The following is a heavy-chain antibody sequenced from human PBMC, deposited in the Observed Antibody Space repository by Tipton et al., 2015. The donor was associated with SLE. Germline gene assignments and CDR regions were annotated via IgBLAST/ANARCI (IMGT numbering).Heavy chain of an antibody. CDR3: ARETGTYYSTWFDS. J-gene: IGHJ5*01. V-gene: IGHV4-61*09. Sequence: TLSLTCSVSGASMICGSYSWHWIRQPAVQALQWLGHIDSSGNTYYNPSLRSRGSLSVDVSRNQFSLTLNSVTAADTATYSCARETGTYYSTWFDSWGQGTLVTVSS. CDR1: GASMICGSYS. D-gene: IGHD1-26*01. CDR2: IDSSGNT.